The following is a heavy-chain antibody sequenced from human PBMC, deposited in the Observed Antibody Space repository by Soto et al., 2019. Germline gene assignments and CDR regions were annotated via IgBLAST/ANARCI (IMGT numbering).Heavy chain of an antibody. J-gene: IGHJ3*02. CDR3: ARHSPDIVTTDREDDGFDI. D-gene: IGHD5-12*01. CDR1: GGSISRGGYY. V-gene: IGHV4-31*03. Sequence: SETLSLTCTVSGGSISRGGYYWSWIRQHPGKGLEWIGYIYYSGSTYYNPSLKSRVTISVDMSKNQFSLKLSSVTAADTAVYYCARHSPDIVTTDREDDGFDIWGQGTMVTVSS. CDR2: IYYSGST.